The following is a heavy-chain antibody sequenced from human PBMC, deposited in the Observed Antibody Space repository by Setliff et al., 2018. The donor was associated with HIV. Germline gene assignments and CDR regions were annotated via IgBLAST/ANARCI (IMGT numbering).Heavy chain of an antibody. CDR2: IFYSGTT. CDR3: ARDYYDDSYYRPGIYYYYYMDV. J-gene: IGHJ6*03. Sequence: TSETLSLTCTVSGVSINSNRYYWGWIRQPPGKGLEWIGSIFYSGTTHYNPSLRSRVTISVDTSSNQFSLKLSSVTAADTAVYYCARDYYDDSYYRPGIYYYYYMDVWGKGTTVTVSS. D-gene: IGHD3-10*01. CDR1: GVSINSNRYY. V-gene: IGHV4-39*07.